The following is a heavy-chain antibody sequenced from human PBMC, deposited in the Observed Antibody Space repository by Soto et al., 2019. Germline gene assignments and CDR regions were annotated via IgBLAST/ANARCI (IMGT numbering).Heavy chain of an antibody. CDR1: GYTFSSYA. J-gene: IGHJ4*02. CDR3: ARRRDRVGATLGYYFDY. Sequence: GASVKVSCKASGYTFSSYAISWVRQAPGQGLEWMGWISAYNGNTNYAQKLQGRVTMTTETSTSTAYMELRSLRSDDTAVYYCARRRDRVGATLGYYFDYWGQGTLVTVSS. D-gene: IGHD1-26*01. CDR2: ISAYNGNT. V-gene: IGHV1-18*01.